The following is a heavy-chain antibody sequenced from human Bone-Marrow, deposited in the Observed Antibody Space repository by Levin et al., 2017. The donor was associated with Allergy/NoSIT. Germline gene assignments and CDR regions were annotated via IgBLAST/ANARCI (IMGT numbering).Heavy chain of an antibody. D-gene: IGHD2-15*01. CDR3: AREERGWYYFDY. CDR2: MNPNSGNT. CDR1: GYTFTSYD. J-gene: IGHJ4*02. Sequence: GGSLRLSCKASGYTFTSYDINWVRQATGQGLEWMGWMNPNSGNTGYAQKFQGRVTMTRNTSISTAYMELSSLRSEDTAVYYCAREERGWYYFDYWGQGTLVTVSS. V-gene: IGHV1-8*01.